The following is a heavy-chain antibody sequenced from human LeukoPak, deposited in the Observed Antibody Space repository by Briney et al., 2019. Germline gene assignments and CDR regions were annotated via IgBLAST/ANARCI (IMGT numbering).Heavy chain of an antibody. CDR3: ARGLGRQTWFDP. D-gene: IGHD1-26*01. CDR1: GGSFSGYY. Sequence: PSETLSLTCAVYGGSFSGYYWSWIRQPPGKGLEWIGEINHSGSTNYNPSLKSRVTISVDTSKNQFSLKLSSVTAADTAVYYCARGLGRQTWFDPRGQGTLVNVFS. J-gene: IGHJ5*02. CDR2: INHSGST. V-gene: IGHV4-34*01.